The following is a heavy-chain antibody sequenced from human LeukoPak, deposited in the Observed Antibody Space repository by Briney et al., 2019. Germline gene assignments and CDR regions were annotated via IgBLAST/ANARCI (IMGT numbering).Heavy chain of an antibody. CDR3: ARGRNGNCYYDSSGYSY. D-gene: IGHD3-22*01. CDR2: INHSGST. CDR1: GGSFSGHY. Sequence: PSETLSLTCAVYGGSFSGHYWSWIRQPPGKGLEWIGEINHSGSTNYNPSLKSRVTISVDTSKNQFSLKLSSVTAADTAVYYCARGRNGNCYYDSSGYSYWGQGTLVTVSS. V-gene: IGHV4-34*01. J-gene: IGHJ4*02.